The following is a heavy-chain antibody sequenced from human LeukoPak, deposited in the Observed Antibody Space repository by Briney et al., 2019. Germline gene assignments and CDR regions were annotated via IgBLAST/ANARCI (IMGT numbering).Heavy chain of an antibody. V-gene: IGHV4-38-2*01. J-gene: IGHJ4*02. CDR3: ARLGRYCSGSTCYPTNFGN. D-gene: IGHD2-15*01. Sequence: SETLSLTCVVSGYSISSGYYWGWIRQPPGKGLEWIGSISHSADTYYNPSLRSRVTISEDTSKNQFSLNLSSVAAADTAVYYCARLGRYCSGSTCYPTNFGNRGQGTLVTVSS. CDR1: GYSISSGYY. CDR2: ISHSADT.